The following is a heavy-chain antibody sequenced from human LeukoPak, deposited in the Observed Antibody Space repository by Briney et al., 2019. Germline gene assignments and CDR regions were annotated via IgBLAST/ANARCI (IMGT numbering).Heavy chain of an antibody. CDR1: GGSISSYY. CDR2: IYYSGST. D-gene: IGHD5-24*01. V-gene: IGHV4-59*12. J-gene: IGHJ3*02. CDR3: ARAGPRDGYNSAFDI. Sequence: SETLSLTCTVSGGSISSYYWSWIRQPPGKGLEWIGYIYYSGSTNYNPSLKSRVTISVDTSKNQFSLKLSSVTAADTAVYYCARAGPRDGYNSAFDIWGQGTMVTVSS.